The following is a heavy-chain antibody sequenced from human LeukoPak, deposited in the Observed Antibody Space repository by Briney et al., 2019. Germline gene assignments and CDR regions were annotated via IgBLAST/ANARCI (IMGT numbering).Heavy chain of an antibody. V-gene: IGHV4-34*01. J-gene: IGHJ4*02. CDR2: INHSGST. D-gene: IGHD5-12*01. Sequence: SSETLSLTCAVYGGSFSGYYWSWIRQPPGKGLEWIGEINHSGSTNYNPSLQSRVTMSVDTSRNQLSLEMNSVTAADTAMYFCARGNKYGGYSFDYWGQGALVTVSS. CDR3: ARGNKYGGYSFDY. CDR1: GGSFSGYY.